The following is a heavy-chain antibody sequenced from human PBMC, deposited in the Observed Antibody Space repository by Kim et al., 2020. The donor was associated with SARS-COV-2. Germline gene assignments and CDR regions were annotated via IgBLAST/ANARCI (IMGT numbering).Heavy chain of an antibody. Sequence: QHPGKGLEWIGYIYYSGSTYYNPSLKSRVTISVDTSKNQFSLKLSSVTAADTAVYYCARVLGAITIFGVVIVNWFDPWGQGTLVTVSS. D-gene: IGHD3-3*01. CDR3: ARVLGAITIFGVVIVNWFDP. CDR2: IYYSGST. V-gene: IGHV4-31*02. J-gene: IGHJ5*02.